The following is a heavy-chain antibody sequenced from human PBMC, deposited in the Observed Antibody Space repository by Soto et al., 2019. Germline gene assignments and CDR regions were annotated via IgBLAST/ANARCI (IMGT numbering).Heavy chain of an antibody. CDR3: AKDRGIIVKAGDAFDI. CDR2: ISDSGDRT. J-gene: IGHJ3*02. D-gene: IGHD3-16*02. Sequence: GGSLRLSCASSGFTLSMSAVNWVRQAPGKGLEWVSYISDSGDRTYYADSVKGRFTISRDRSKNTVSLQMDSLRAEDTAVYYCAKDRGIIVKAGDAFDIWGQGTKVTVSS. V-gene: IGHV3-23*01. CDR1: GFTLSMSA.